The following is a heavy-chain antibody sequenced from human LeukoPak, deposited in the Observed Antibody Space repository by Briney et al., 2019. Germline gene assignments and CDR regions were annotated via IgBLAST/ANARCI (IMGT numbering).Heavy chain of an antibody. J-gene: IGHJ4*02. Sequence: PGGSLRLSCAASGFTFSSYSMNWVRQAPGKGLEWVSSISSSSSYIYYADSVKGRFTISRDNAKNSLYLQMNSLRAEDTAVYYCARDTTIVVVPAAIGDFDYWGQGALVTVSS. CDR3: ARDTTIVVVPAAIGDFDY. CDR2: ISSSSSYI. V-gene: IGHV3-21*01. CDR1: GFTFSSYS. D-gene: IGHD2-2*02.